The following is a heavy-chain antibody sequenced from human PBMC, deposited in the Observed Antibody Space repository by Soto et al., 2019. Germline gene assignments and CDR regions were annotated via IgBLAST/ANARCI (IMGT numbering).Heavy chain of an antibody. D-gene: IGHD1-1*01. V-gene: IGHV3-30*18. J-gene: IGHJ2*01. CDR1: GFTFSSYG. CDR3: AKDQPSNDDDEDGYFDL. CDR2: ISYDGNNK. Sequence: QVQLVESGGGVVQPGRSLRLSCAASGFTFSSYGMHWVRQAPGKGLEWVAVISYDGNNKYYEDSVKGRFTISRDNCKNTLYQQLNSLRAEDTAVYYCAKDQPSNDDDEDGYFDLWGRGTLVTVSS.